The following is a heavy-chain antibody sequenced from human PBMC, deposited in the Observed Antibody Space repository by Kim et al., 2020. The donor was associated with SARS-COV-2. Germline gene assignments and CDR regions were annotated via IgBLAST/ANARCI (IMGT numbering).Heavy chain of an antibody. D-gene: IGHD5-18*01. CDR3: ARGGDTALDAFDI. J-gene: IGHJ3*02. V-gene: IGHV3-11*05. Sequence: VGSLRLSCAASGLTFSDYYMTWVRQAPGKGLEWVSYISSTSNYRDNADSVKGRFSISRDNAKNSLYLQMNSLRAEDTAVYYCARGGDTALDAFDIWGQGT. CDR1: GLTFSDYY. CDR2: ISSTSNYR.